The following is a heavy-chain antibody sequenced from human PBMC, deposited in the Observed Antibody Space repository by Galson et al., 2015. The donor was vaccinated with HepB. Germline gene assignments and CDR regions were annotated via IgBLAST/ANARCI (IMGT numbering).Heavy chain of an antibody. J-gene: IGHJ3*02. CDR2: IIPIFGTA. CDR3: ATPNLYCSSTSCYANAFDI. V-gene: IGHV1-69*13. D-gene: IGHD2-2*01. Sequence: SVKVSCKASGGTFSSYAISWVRQAPGQGLEWMGGIIPIFGTANYAQKFQGRVTITADESTSTAYMELSSLRSEDTAVYYCATPNLYCSSTSCYANAFDIWGQGTMVTVSS. CDR1: GGTFSSYA.